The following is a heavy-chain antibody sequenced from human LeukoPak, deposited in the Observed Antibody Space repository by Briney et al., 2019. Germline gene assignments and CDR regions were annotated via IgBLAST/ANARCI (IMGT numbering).Heavy chain of an antibody. CDR2: IYHSGST. Sequence: PSETLSLTCTVSGGSISNGDYYWGWIRQPPGKGLEWIGSIYHSGSTYYNPSLKSRVTISVDTSKNQFSLKLSSVTAADTAVYYCARGTTYNQYYYDSSAYYPFDYWGQGTLVTVSS. CDR1: GGSISNGDYY. D-gene: IGHD3-22*01. CDR3: ARGTTYNQYYYDSSAYYPFDY. V-gene: IGHV4-39*07. J-gene: IGHJ4*02.